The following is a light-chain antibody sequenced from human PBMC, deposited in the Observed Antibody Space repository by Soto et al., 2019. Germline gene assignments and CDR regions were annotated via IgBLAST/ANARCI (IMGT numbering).Light chain of an antibody. J-gene: IGKJ1*01. Sequence: DIQMTQSPSTLSASVGDRVTITCRASQTISSWLAWYQQLPGKAPKLLIYDAYTLETGVPSRFSGSGSGTGFTLTIRSMQADDFATYYCQQYDSYSWTFGQGNKVEV. CDR2: DAY. CDR3: QQYDSYSWT. CDR1: QTISSW. V-gene: IGKV1-5*01.